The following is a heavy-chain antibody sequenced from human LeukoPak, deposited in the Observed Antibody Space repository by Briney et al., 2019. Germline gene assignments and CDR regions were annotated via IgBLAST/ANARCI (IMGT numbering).Heavy chain of an antibody. J-gene: IGHJ4*02. CDR2: IYYSGST. D-gene: IGHD2-15*01. Sequence: SETLSLTCTVSGGSISSYYWSWIRQPPGKGLEWIGYIYYSGSTNYNPSLKSRVTISVDTSKNQFSLKLSSVTAADTAVYYCASLLCSGGSCYLDYWGQGTLVTVSS. CDR3: ASLLCSGGSCYLDY. CDR1: GGSISSYY. V-gene: IGHV4-59*01.